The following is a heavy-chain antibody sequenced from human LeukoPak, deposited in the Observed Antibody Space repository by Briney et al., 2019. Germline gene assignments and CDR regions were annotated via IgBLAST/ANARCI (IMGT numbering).Heavy chain of an antibody. CDR1: GFIFSSYD. CDR3: ARGLYDSSGYPPGY. D-gene: IGHD3-22*01. J-gene: IGHJ4*02. CDR2: IGTTGDT. V-gene: IGHV3-13*01. Sequence: GGSLGLSCAASGFIFSSYDMHWVRQATGKGLGWVSAIGTTGDTYYPGSVKGRFTISRENAKNSLYLQMNSLRAGDTAVYYCARGLYDSSGYPPGYWGQGTLVTVSS.